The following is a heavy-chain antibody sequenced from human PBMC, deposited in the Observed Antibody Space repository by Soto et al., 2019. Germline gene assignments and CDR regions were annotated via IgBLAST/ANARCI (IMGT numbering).Heavy chain of an antibody. V-gene: IGHV3-15*01. CDR2: IRSKTDGGTT. CDR3: TTDESFGDYYYGMDV. CDR1: GFTFSNAW. J-gene: IGHJ6*02. D-gene: IGHD3-10*01. Sequence: GGSLRLSCAASGFTFSNAWMSWVRQAPGKGLEWVGRIRSKTDGGTTDYAAPVKGRFTISRDDSKNTLYLQMNSLKTEDTAVYYCTTDESFGDYYYGMDVWGQGTTVTVSS.